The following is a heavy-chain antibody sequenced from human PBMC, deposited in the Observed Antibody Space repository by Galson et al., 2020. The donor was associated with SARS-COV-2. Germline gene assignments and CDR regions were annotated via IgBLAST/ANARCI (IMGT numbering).Heavy chain of an antibody. CDR1: GFTFSSYA. CDR3: ARHPDDNYYDSSGIDD. CDR2: ISYDGSNK. Sequence: GESLKIYCAASGFTFSSYAMHWVRQAPGTGLEWVAVISYDGSNKYYADSVKDRFTISRDNSKNTLYLQMNSLRAEDTAVYYCARHPDDNYYDSSGIDDWGQGTLVTVSS. J-gene: IGHJ4*02. V-gene: IGHV3-30*04. D-gene: IGHD3-22*01.